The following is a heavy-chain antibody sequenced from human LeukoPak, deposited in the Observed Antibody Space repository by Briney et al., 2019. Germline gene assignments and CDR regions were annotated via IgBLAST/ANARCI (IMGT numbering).Heavy chain of an antibody. J-gene: IGHJ5*02. D-gene: IGHD5-18*01. CDR3: ARGLRGYSYGNWFDP. CDR2: INHGGIT. CDR1: GGSFSGYY. V-gene: IGHV4-34*01. Sequence: PSETLSLTCAVEGGSFSGYYWSWIRQPPGKGLEWIGEINHGGITTYNPSLRSRVSISIDTSKMQFSLKLRAVTAADRAVCYCARGLRGYSYGNWFDPWGQGTLVTVSS.